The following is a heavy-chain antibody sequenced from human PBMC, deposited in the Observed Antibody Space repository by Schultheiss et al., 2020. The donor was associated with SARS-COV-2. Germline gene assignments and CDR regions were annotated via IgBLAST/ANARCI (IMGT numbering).Heavy chain of an antibody. J-gene: IGHJ4*02. CDR3: AKDGLVRMKSDY. CDR1: GFTFSSYA. D-gene: IGHD6-19*01. CDR2: ISSVGRNI. V-gene: IGHV3-23*01. Sequence: GGSLRLSCAASGFTFSSYAMSWVRQAPGKGLEWVSSISSVGRNIFYADSMKGRFTVSRDNSKNTLYLQMNSLRAEDTAVYYCAKDGLVRMKSDYWGQGTLVTVSS.